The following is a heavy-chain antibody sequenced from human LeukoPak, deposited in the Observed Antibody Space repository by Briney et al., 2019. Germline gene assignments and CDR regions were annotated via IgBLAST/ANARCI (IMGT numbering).Heavy chain of an antibody. CDR3: ARWGYYYYMDV. D-gene: IGHD3-16*01. CDR2: ISDYNGNT. CDR1: GYTFTNFG. V-gene: IGHV1-18*01. Sequence: ASVKVSCKASGYTFTNFGISWLRQAPGQGLEWLGWISDYNGNTNYAQRVQGRVTLTTDTSTNTAYLELRSLRSDDTAVYYCARWGYYYYMDVWGKGTTVTVSS. J-gene: IGHJ6*03.